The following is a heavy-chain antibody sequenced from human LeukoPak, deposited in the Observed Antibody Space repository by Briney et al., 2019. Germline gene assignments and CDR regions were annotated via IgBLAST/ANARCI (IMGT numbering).Heavy chain of an antibody. CDR3: ARDRGYCSSTSCYVIGFDY. Sequence: PGGSPRLSCAASGFTFSSYAMHWVRQAPGKGLEWVAVISYDGSNKYYADSVKGRFTISRDNSKNTLYLQMNSLRAEDTAVYYCARDRGYCSSTSCYVIGFDYWGQGTLVTVSS. D-gene: IGHD2-2*03. CDR1: GFTFSSYA. J-gene: IGHJ4*02. V-gene: IGHV3-30-3*01. CDR2: ISYDGSNK.